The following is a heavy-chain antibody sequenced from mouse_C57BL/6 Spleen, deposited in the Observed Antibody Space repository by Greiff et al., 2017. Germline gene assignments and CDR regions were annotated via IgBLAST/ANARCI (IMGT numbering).Heavy chain of an antibody. Sequence: QVQLQQPGAELVRPGSSVKLSCKASGYTFTSYWMHLVKQRPIQGLEWIGHIDPSDSETHYNQKFKDKATLTVDKSSSTAYMQLCSLTCEYSAVYYCARLGNSSGYVPYCFDYWGQGTTLTVSS. V-gene: IGHV1-52*01. J-gene: IGHJ2*01. D-gene: IGHD3-2*02. CDR2: IDPSDSET. CDR1: GYTFTSYW. CDR3: ARLGNSSGYVPYCFDY.